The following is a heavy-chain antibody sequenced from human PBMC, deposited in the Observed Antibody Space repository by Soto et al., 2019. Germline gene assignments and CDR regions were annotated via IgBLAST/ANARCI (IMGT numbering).Heavy chain of an antibody. CDR2: ISYDGSER. V-gene: IGHV3-30*18. CDR1: GFSFSDYG. J-gene: IGHJ4*02. CDR3: AKEGALSGWTYGDC. D-gene: IGHD6-19*01. Sequence: QVQLVESGGGVVQPGRSLRLSCAASGFSFSDYGMHWVRQAPGKGLEWVGVISYDGSERHFADSVKGRFTISRDNSKNTLYLQMNSLRAEDTAVYYCAKEGALSGWTYGDCWGQGTLVTVSS.